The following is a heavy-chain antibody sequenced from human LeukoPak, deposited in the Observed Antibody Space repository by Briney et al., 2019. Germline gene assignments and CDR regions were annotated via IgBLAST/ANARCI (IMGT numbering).Heavy chain of an antibody. CDR1: GFTFSSYG. CDR2: IRYDGSNK. CDR3: ATRLRHGGNPSEYFQH. D-gene: IGHD4-23*01. V-gene: IGHV3-30*02. J-gene: IGHJ1*01. Sequence: GGSLRLSCAASGFTFSSYGMHWVRQAPGKGLEWVAFIRYDGSNKYYADSVKGRFTISRDNSKNTLYLQMNSLRAEDTAVYYCATRLRHGGNPSEYFQHWGQGTLVTVSS.